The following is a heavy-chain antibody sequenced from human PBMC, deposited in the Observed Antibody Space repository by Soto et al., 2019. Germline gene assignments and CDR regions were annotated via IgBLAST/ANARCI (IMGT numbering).Heavy chain of an antibody. CDR3: AAPPRY. V-gene: IGHV4-59*01. D-gene: IGHD6-6*01. J-gene: IGHJ4*02. Sequence: SETLYLTCTIPGGSISSYYWSWIRHPPRKGLEWIRYIYDSGGTNYKPSLKRRVTKSVKTSKNQFSLKLTSVTAADTAVYYCAAPPRYWGQGTLVTVS. CDR2: IYDSGGT. CDR1: GGSISSYY.